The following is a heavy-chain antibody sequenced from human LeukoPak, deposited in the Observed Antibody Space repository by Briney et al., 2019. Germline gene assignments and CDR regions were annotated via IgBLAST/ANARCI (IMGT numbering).Heavy chain of an antibody. D-gene: IGHD2-8*01. Sequence: SETLSLTCTVSGGSISTYYWSWIRQPPGKGLEWIGYIFYSGSTNYNPSLKSRVTVSVDTSKNQFSLKLSSVTAADTALYYCARVYCPNGVCYNSRGWFDPWGQGTLVTVSS. CDR2: IFYSGST. V-gene: IGHV4-59*01. J-gene: IGHJ5*02. CDR3: ARVYCPNGVCYNSRGWFDP. CDR1: GGSISTYY.